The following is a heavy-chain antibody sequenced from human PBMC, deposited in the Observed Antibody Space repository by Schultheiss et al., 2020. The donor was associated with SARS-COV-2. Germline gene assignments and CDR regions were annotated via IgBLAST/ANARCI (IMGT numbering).Heavy chain of an antibody. CDR2: INHSGST. Sequence: SQTLSLTCAVYGGSFSGYYWSWIRQPPGKGLEWIGEINHSGSTNYNPSLKSRVTISVDTSKNQFSLKLSSVTAADTAVYYCARDPDDFWSGFGVDYWGQGTLVTVS. CDR3: ARDPDDFWSGFGVDY. J-gene: IGHJ4*02. D-gene: IGHD3-3*01. V-gene: IGHV4-34*01. CDR1: GGSFSGYY.